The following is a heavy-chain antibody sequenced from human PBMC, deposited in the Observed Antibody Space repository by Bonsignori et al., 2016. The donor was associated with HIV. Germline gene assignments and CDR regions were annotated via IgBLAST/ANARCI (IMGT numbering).Heavy chain of an antibody. CDR2: INHSGST. Sequence: PGKGLEWIGEINHSGSTNYNPSLKSRITISVDTSKNQFSLKLSSVTAADTAVYYCAREKDFWSGYYGYWGQGTLVTVSS. D-gene: IGHD3-3*01. CDR3: AREKDFWSGYYGY. J-gene: IGHJ4*02. V-gene: IGHV4-34*01.